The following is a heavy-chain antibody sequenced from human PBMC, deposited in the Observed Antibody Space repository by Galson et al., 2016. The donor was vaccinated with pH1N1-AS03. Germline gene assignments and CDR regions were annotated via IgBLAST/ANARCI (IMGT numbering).Heavy chain of an antibody. Sequence: SLRLSCAASGFRFINYWMSWVRQAPGKGLEWVADIKQDGSEKYYVDSVKGRFTISRDNDKDSVFLQMNSLRADDTAVYYCVRDDGAAYEAFDVWGQGTMVTVSS. V-gene: IGHV3-7*01. CDR1: GFRFINYW. CDR2: IKQDGSEK. J-gene: IGHJ3*01. CDR3: VRDDGAAYEAFDV. D-gene: IGHD5-24*01.